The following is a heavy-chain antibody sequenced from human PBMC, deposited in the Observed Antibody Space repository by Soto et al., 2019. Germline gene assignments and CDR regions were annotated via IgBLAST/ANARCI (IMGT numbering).Heavy chain of an antibody. CDR1: GGSISSGGYY. CDR2: IYYSGST. Sequence: SETLSLTCTVSGGSISSGGYYWTWIRQHPGKGLEWIGYIYYSGSTYYNPSLKSRVTISVDTSKNQFSLKLSSVTAADTAVYYCARDKYYYGPGKDGMDVWGQGTTVTVSS. J-gene: IGHJ6*02. CDR3: ARDKYYYGPGKDGMDV. V-gene: IGHV4-31*03. D-gene: IGHD3-10*01.